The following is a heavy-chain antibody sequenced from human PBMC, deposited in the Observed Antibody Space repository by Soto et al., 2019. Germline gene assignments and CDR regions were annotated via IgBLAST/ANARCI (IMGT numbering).Heavy chain of an antibody. CDR2: IRPDGSET. CDR1: GLTFTDFY. V-gene: IGHV3-7*03. D-gene: IGHD4-4*01. Sequence: EVQLVQSGGGLVQPGGSLRLSCVGSGLTFTDFYMKWVRQAPGKGLEWVANIRPDGSETNYVESVKGRFTTPRDNAKNSLFLQMNRLRADDTAVYYCAGWGGHDYNYWGQGILVTVSS. CDR3: AGWGGHDYNY. J-gene: IGHJ4*02.